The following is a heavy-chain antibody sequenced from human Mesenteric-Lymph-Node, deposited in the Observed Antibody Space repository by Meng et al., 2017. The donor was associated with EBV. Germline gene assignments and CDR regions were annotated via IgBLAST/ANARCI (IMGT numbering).Heavy chain of an antibody. CDR1: VDSVATSSVV. Sequence: QPGHARPKPSQPLSLPCAISVDSVATSSVVWNWIRQSPSRGLEWLRSTYYRAKWYNDYAVSVKSRITSNTETSKNQLSLQLSSVTPEDTAVYYCARDRGDSGFDYWGQGTLVTVSS. CDR3: ARDRGDSGFDY. V-gene: IGHV6-1*01. CDR2: TYYRAKWYN. D-gene: IGHD2-21*02. J-gene: IGHJ4*02.